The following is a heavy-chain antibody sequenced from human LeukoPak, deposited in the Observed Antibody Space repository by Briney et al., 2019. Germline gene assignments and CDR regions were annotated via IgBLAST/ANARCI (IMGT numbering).Heavy chain of an antibody. D-gene: IGHD3-16*01. CDR1: GFTFSSYA. CDR3: AKEGLGGDFDY. CDR2: ISYDGSGK. Sequence: PGGSPRLSCAASGFTFSSYAMHWVRQAPGKGLEWVAVISYDGSGKFYPDSVKGRFTISRDDSKNTLYLQMNSLRPEDTALYHCAKEGLGGDFDYWGQGTLVTVSS. J-gene: IGHJ4*02. V-gene: IGHV3-30-3*01.